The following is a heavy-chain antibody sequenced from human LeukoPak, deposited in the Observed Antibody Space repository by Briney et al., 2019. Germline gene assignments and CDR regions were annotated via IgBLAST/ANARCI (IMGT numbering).Heavy chain of an antibody. CDR2: IIPILGRA. CDR1: RGTFSSYA. Sequence: ASVKVSCKASRGTFSSYATSWVRPAPGQGLERMGRIIPILGRANYAQKFQGRVTITADESTSPAYMELSSLRSEDTAVYYCARGPHIAAAGRGYFDYWGQGTLVTVSS. J-gene: IGHJ4*02. D-gene: IGHD6-13*01. CDR3: ARGPHIAAAGRGYFDY. V-gene: IGHV1-69*11.